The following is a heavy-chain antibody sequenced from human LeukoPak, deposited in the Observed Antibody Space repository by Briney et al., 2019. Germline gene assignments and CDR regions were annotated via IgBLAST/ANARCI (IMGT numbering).Heavy chain of an antibody. J-gene: IGHJ6*03. Sequence: SVKVSCKASGYTLTELSMHWVRQAPGKGLEWMGGFDPEDDETIYAQKFQDRVTITADKSTSTAYMELGSLRSEDTAVYYCARVVGLTGYSSSWYSGYYYYMDVWGKGTTVTVSS. CDR3: ARVVGLTGYSSSWYSGYYYYMDV. CDR2: FDPEDDET. CDR1: GYTLTELS. D-gene: IGHD6-13*01. V-gene: IGHV1-24*01.